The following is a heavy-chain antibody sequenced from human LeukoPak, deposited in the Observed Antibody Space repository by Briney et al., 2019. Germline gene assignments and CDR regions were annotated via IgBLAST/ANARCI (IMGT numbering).Heavy chain of an antibody. CDR1: GFTFSSYG. J-gene: IGHJ4*02. D-gene: IGHD3-3*01. CDR3: ATANQRYYDFWSGFDY. CDR2: ISYDGSNK. Sequence: GGSLRLSCAASGFTFSSYGMHWVRQAPGKGLEWVAVISYDGSNKYYTDSVKGRFTISRDNSKSTLYLQMTSLTAEDTAVYYCATANQRYYDFWSGFDYWGQGTLVTVSS. V-gene: IGHV3-30*03.